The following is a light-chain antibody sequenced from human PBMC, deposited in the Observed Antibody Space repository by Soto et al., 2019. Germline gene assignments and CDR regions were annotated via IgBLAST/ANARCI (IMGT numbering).Light chain of an antibody. V-gene: IGKV3-20*01. CDR1: QSVSSSF. CDR2: GAS. Sequence: EIVFTQSPGTLSLSPGERATLSCRASQSVSSSFVAWFQQKPGQAPRLLIYGASSRATGVPDRFSASGSGTDFTLTISRLEPEDFAVYYCQQYGRSPFTFGPGTKVAIK. CDR3: QQYGRSPFT. J-gene: IGKJ3*01.